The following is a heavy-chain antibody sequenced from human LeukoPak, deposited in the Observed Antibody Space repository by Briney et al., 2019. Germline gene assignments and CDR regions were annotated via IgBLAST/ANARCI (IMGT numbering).Heavy chain of an antibody. CDR1: GGSISYYY. J-gene: IGHJ4*02. D-gene: IGHD6-19*01. V-gene: IGHV4-4*07. CDR3: ARTYSSGWYRYFDY. Sequence: SETLSLTCTVSGGSISYYYWSWIRQPAGKGLEWIGLFYSNENIYYNPSLKSRVTISLDTSKNQFSLNLSSVTAADTAVYYCARTYSSGWYRYFDYWGQGTLVTVSS. CDR2: FYSNENI.